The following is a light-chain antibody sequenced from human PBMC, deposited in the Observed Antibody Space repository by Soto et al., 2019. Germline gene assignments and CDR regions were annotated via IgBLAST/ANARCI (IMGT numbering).Light chain of an antibody. J-gene: IGKJ1*01. V-gene: IGKV3-20*01. CDR3: QQYDSSPWT. Sequence: EIVLTQSPGTLSLSPGERATLSCRASQSVSRSFLAWYQQQPGQAPRLLIYGASTRATGIPDRFSGSGSGTDFPLTISRLEPEDFAVYYCQQYDSSPWTFGQGTKVEIK. CDR2: GAS. CDR1: QSVSRSF.